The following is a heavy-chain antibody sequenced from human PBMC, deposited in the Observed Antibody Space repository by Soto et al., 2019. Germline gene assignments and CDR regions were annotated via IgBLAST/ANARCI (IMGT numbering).Heavy chain of an antibody. J-gene: IGHJ4*02. Sequence: LSLTCTVSGGSINTFYWSWVRQPAGKGLEWIGRIFSSGSTSFNPSLESRVAMSVDTSKNHFSLNLSSVTAADMAVYYCAREGSYSAYNFAHGIQLWSFDFWGQGALVTVSS. D-gene: IGHD5-12*01. CDR1: GGSINTFY. V-gene: IGHV4-4*07. CDR3: AREGSYSAYNFAHGIQLWSFDF. CDR2: IFSSGST.